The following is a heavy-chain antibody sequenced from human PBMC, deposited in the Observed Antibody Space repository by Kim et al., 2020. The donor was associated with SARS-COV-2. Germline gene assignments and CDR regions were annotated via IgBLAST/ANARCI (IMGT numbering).Heavy chain of an antibody. Sequence: GGSLRLSCAASGFTFNNYAMGWVRQPPGKGLEWLSAISYGDGTKNYEAGAVKGRITISRDNSRNTLYLQMDSLGVADTAVYYCVRERGWLHPSNWFDPWGQGTLVTVSS. J-gene: IGHJ5*02. D-gene: IGHD3-9*01. CDR2: ISYGDGTK. CDR3: VRERGWLHPSNWFDP. V-gene: IGHV3-23*01. CDR1: GFTFNNYA.